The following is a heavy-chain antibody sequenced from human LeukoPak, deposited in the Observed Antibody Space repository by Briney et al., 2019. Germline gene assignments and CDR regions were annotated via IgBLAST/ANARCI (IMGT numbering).Heavy chain of an antibody. CDR1: GFTFSSYG. D-gene: IGHD5-18*01. V-gene: IGHV3-30*02. J-gene: IGHJ6*02. CDR2: IRYDGSNK. Sequence: GGSLRLSRAASGFTFSSYGMHWVRQAPGKGLEWVAIIRYDGSNKHYADSMKGRFTISRDNSKNTLYLQMNSLRAEDTAVYYCAKVGYSYGGGMDVWGQGTTVTVSS. CDR3: AKVGYSYGGGMDV.